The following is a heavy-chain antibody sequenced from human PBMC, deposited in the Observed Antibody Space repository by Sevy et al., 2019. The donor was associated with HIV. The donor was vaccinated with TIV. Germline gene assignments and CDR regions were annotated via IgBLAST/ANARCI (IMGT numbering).Heavy chain of an antibody. D-gene: IGHD3-3*01. Sequence: GGSLRLSCAASGFTVSSNYMSWVRQAPGKGLEWVSVIYSAGSTYYADSVKGRFTISRDNSKNTLYLQMNSLRAEDTAVYYCARATPDFWSGYYMDYWGQGTLVTVSS. CDR2: IYSAGST. J-gene: IGHJ4*02. CDR3: ARATPDFWSGYYMDY. V-gene: IGHV3-53*01. CDR1: GFTVSSNY.